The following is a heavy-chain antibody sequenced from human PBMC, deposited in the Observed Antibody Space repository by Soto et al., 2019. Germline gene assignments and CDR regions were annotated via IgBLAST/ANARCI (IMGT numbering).Heavy chain of an antibody. J-gene: IGHJ6*02. Sequence: QVQLVESGGGVVQPGRSLRLSCAASGFTFSSYAMHWVRQAPGKGLEWVAVISYDGSNKYYADSVKGRFTISRDNSKNKADLQMNSLRAEDKAGYYCAREEVSGRKHYGMDVWGQGTTVTVSS. D-gene: IGHD1-20*01. CDR1: GFTFSSYA. CDR3: AREEVSGRKHYGMDV. V-gene: IGHV3-30-3*01. CDR2: ISYDGSNK.